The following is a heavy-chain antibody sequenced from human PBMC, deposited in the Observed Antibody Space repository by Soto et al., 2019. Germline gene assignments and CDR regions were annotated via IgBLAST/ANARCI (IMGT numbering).Heavy chain of an antibody. J-gene: IGHJ4*02. V-gene: IGHV3-11*06. D-gene: IGHD3-10*02. CDR1: GFRFSDYY. CDR3: ARSGDNYNVLDF. Sequence: GGSLRLSSEASGFRFSDYYMSWIRQAPGKRLEWLSYSSNSGTYTRYADSVKGRFSISRDNAKNSLYLQINSLRGEDTAIYYCARSGDNYNVLDFWGKGTPVTVSS. CDR2: SSNSGTYT.